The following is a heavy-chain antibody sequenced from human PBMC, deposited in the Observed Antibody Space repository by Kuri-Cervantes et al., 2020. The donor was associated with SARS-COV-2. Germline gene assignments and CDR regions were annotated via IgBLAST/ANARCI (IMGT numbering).Heavy chain of an antibody. D-gene: IGHD4-11*01. CDR1: GGSFSGYH. Sequence: ESLKIPWAVYGGSFSGYHWSWIRQPPGKGLEWIGEINHSGSTNYNPSLKSRVTISVDTSKNQFSLKLSSVTAADTAVYYRARAGVRVLIDLYSNPGFDYWGQGTLVTVSS. CDR2: INHSGST. CDR3: ARAGVRVLIDLYSNPGFDY. J-gene: IGHJ4*02. V-gene: IGHV4-34*01.